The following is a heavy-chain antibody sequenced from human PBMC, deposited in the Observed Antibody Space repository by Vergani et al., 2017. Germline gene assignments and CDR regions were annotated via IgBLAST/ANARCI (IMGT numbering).Heavy chain of an antibody. Sequence: QVQLQESGPGLVKPSQTLSLTCSVSGDSISSGVYYWNWIRQHPGKGLEWIGYIYYSGSTYYNPSLKSRVTISVDTSKNQFSLKLSSVTAADTAVYYCARVRRDDSSGYYYYYGMDVWGQGTTVTVSS. D-gene: IGHD3-22*01. CDR2: IYYSGST. J-gene: IGHJ6*02. V-gene: IGHV4-30-4*01. CDR1: GDSISSGVYY. CDR3: ARVRRDDSSGYYYYYGMDV.